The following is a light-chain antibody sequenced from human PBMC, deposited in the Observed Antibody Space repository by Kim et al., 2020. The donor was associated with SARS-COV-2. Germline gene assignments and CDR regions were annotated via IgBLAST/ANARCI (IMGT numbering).Light chain of an antibody. CDR3: SSFAGSSVFYV. CDR1: SSDVGGYNY. J-gene: IGLJ1*01. V-gene: IGLV2-8*01. Sequence: SDTMSCTGTSSDVGGYNYFSWYQQHPGKAPKLTIYEVSKRPPGDLDRFSGSKSCNTASLTVSGLQAEDEADYYSSSFAGSSVFYVFGTGTKVTVL. CDR2: EVS.